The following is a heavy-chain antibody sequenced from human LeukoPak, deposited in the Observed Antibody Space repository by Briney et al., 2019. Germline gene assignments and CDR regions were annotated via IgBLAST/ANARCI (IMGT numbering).Heavy chain of an antibody. D-gene: IGHD5-24*01. CDR1: GYTFTSYG. Sequence: SVKVSCKASGYTFTSYGISWVRQAPGQGLEWMGGIIPIFGTANYAQKFQGRVTITADESTSTAYMELSSLRSEDTAVYYCARDGRDGYNYNYYYGMDVWGQGTTVTVSS. J-gene: IGHJ6*02. V-gene: IGHV1-69*13. CDR2: IIPIFGTA. CDR3: ARDGRDGYNYNYYYGMDV.